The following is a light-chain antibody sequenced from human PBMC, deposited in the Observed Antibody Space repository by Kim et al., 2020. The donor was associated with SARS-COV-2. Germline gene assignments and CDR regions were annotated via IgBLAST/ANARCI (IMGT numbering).Light chain of an antibody. CDR2: NNN. CDR1: SSNIGPNA. Sequence: QSVLTQPPSASGTAGQRVTISCSGSSSNIGPNAVNWYQQVPGTAPKVLIYNNNRRPSGVSDRFAGSKSGTSASLAITGLRPEDEATYTCATWDDDLRSVLFGGGTQLTVL. J-gene: IGLJ2*01. CDR3: ATWDDDLRSVL. V-gene: IGLV1-44*01.